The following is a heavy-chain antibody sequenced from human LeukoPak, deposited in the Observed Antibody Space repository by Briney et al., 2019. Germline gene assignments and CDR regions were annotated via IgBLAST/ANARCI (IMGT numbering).Heavy chain of an antibody. V-gene: IGHV4-31*03. J-gene: IGHJ4*02. CDR3: ARVASDYDFTDY. D-gene: IGHD5-12*01. CDR1: GGSISSGGHY. CDR2: ITSSGRT. Sequence: PSETLSLTCTVSGGSISSGGHYRSWVRQHPGRGLEWIGYITSSGRTFYNPSLKSRTTMSVDTSKNQFSLRLSSVTAADTAVYSCARVASDYDFTDYWGQGTLVAVSS.